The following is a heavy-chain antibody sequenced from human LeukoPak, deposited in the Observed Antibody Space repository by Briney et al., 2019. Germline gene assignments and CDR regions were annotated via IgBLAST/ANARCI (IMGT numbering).Heavy chain of an antibody. CDR3: ARDTAMVTGPYYYYYYMDV. Sequence: GGSLRLSCAASGFTFSSYWMSWVRQAPGKGLEWVTNIKQDGSEKYYVDSVKGRFTISRDNAKNSLYLQMNSLRAEDTAVYYCARDTAMVTGPYYYYYYMDVWGKGTTVTVSS. V-gene: IGHV3-7*01. J-gene: IGHJ6*03. CDR2: IKQDGSEK. D-gene: IGHD5-18*01. CDR1: GFTFSSYW.